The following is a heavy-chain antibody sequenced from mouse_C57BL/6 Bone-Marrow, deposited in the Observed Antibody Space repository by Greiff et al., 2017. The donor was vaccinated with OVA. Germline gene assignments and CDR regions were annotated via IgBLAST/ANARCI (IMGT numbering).Heavy chain of an antibody. D-gene: IGHD1-1*01. J-gene: IGHJ2*01. Sequence: EVQLVESGGDLVKPGGSLKLSCAASGFTFSSYGMSWVRPTPDKRLEWVATISSGGSYTYYPDSVKGRFTISRDNAKNTLYLQMSSLKSEDTAMYYCARQYYGSSVDYWGQGTTLTVSS. CDR2: ISSGGSYT. V-gene: IGHV5-6*01. CDR1: GFTFSSYG. CDR3: ARQYYGSSVDY.